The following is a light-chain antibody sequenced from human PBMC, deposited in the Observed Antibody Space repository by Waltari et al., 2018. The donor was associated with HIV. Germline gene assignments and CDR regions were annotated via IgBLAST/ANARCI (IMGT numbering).Light chain of an antibody. J-gene: IGLJ1*01. CDR1: SSDVGGYNY. CDR3: SSYTSSNTLPYV. V-gene: IGLV2-14*03. Sequence: QSALTQPASVSGSPGQSITISCTGTSSDVGGYNYVSWYQQHPGTAPKLMIYDVSNRPSGVSNRFSGSKSGNTASLTISGLQAEDEADYYCSSYTSSNTLPYVFGTGTKVTVL. CDR2: DVS.